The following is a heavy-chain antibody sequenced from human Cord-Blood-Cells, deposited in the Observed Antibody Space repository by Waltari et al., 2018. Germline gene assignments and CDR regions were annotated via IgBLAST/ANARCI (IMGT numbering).Heavy chain of an antibody. CDR2: ISGRGGST. CDR1: GFTFSSYA. D-gene: IGHD7-27*01. CDR3: AKDPTGEPYFDY. V-gene: IGHV3-23*01. J-gene: IGHJ4*02. Sequence: EVQLLESGGGLVQPGGSLRLSCAASGFTFSSYAMSWVRQAPGKGLEWVSAISGRGGSTYYADAVKGRFTISRDNSKNTLYLQMNSLRAEDTAVYYCAKDPTGEPYFDYWGQGTLVTVSS.